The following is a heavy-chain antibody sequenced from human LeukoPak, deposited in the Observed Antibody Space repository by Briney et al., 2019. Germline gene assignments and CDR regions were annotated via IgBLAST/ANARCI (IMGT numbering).Heavy chain of an antibody. CDR3: ARARRADLRFGEAFRHTKAVRAFDI. J-gene: IGHJ3*02. D-gene: IGHD3-10*01. CDR1: GFTFSSYA. Sequence: GTSLRLSCAASGFTFSSYAIHWVRQAPGKGLEWVAVISFDGTDAFYADSVKCRFTISRDNSKNTLYLQMNSLRAEDTAVYYCARARRADLRFGEAFRHTKAVRAFDIWGQGTMVTVSS. CDR2: ISFDGTDA. V-gene: IGHV3-30*04.